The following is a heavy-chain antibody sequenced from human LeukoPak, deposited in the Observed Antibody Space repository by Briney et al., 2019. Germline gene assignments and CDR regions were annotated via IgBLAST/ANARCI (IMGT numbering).Heavy chain of an antibody. D-gene: IGHD3-3*01. CDR3: ARADFWSGYYNFDC. J-gene: IGHJ4*02. V-gene: IGHV4-61*02. CDR2: IYTSGST. CDR1: GGSISSGSYY. Sequence: SQTLSLTCTVSGGSISSGSYYWSWIRQPAGKGLEWIGRIYTSGSTNYNPSLKSRVTISVDTSKNQFSLKLSSVTAADTAVYYCARADFWSGYYNFDCWGQGTLVTVSS.